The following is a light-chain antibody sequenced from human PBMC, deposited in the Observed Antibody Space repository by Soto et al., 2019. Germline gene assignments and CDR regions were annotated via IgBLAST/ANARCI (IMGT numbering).Light chain of an antibody. V-gene: IGKV1D-16*01. CDR2: AAS. CDR3: QHYGALWT. CDR1: QGISSW. Sequence: DIQMTQSPSSVAAALGDRFTXTCRASQGISSWLAWYKQKPGNAPXXLIYAASSLQSGVPSRFSGSGSETEFSLTIRALKPEDFATYYCQHYGALWTFGHGTQVDIK. J-gene: IGKJ1*01.